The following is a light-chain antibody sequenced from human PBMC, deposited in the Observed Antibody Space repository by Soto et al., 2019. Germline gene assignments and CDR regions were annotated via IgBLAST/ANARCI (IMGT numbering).Light chain of an antibody. Sequence: DIQMTQSPSSLSASVGDRVTITCRASQGISNYLAWHQQKPGKNPKLLIHAASTLQSGVPSRFSGSGSGTDFTLTIASLQPEDVATYCCQEYNSAPRGFGQGTKVDIK. V-gene: IGKV1-27*01. CDR3: QEYNSAPRG. CDR2: AAS. CDR1: QGISNY. J-gene: IGKJ1*01.